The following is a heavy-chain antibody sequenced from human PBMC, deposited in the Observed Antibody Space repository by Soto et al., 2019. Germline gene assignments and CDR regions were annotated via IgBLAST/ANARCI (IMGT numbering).Heavy chain of an antibody. J-gene: IGHJ4*02. V-gene: IGHV5-51*01. CDR1: GYSFTSYW. CDR2: IYPGDSDT. D-gene: IGHD6-13*01. CDR3: ARAYSIAAAGSGFDY. Sequence: GESLKISCKGSGYSFTSYWIGWVRQMPGKGLEWMGIIYPGDSDTRYSPPFQGQVTISADKSISTAYLQWSSLKASDTAMYYCARAYSIAAAGSGFDYWGQGTLVTVSS.